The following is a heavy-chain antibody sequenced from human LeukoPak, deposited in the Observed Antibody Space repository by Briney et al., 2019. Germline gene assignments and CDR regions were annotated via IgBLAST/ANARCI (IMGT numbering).Heavy chain of an antibody. CDR2: INPNSGGT. Sequence: GASVKVSCKASGYTFTDYYMHWVRQAPGQGLEWMGWINPNSGGTNYAQKFQGRVTMTRDTSISTAYMELSRLRSDDTAVYYCARTNIVVVPAAYDYWGQGPWSPSPQ. CDR1: GYTFTDYY. CDR3: ARTNIVVVPAAYDY. V-gene: IGHV1-2*02. D-gene: IGHD2-2*01. J-gene: IGHJ4*02.